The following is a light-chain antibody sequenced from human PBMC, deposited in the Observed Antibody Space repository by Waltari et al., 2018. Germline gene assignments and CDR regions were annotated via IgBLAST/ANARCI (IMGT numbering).Light chain of an antibody. V-gene: IGLV2-11*01. Sequence: QSALTQPRSVSGSPGQSVTISCTGTTSDVGGHTYISWYQQPSGKAPKLIIYDVSKRPSGVPGRFSGFRSGNTASLTISGLQAEDEADYVCCSYGGNYIPLFGGGTKLTVL. CDR1: TSDVGGHTY. CDR3: CSYGGNYIPL. J-gene: IGLJ2*01. CDR2: DVS.